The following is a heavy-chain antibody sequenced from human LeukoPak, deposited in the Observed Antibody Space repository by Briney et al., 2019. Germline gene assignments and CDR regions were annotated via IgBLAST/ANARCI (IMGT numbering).Heavy chain of an antibody. D-gene: IGHD1-1*01. CDR3: ARYNVDYDY. V-gene: IGHV1-69*13. Sequence: GASVKVSCKASGGTFRRFAMSWVRQAPGQGLEWMGGIIPIFGSANYAQKFQGRVTITADESTSTAYMELSNLRSEDTAVYYRARYNVDYDYWGQGTLVTVSS. J-gene: IGHJ4*02. CDR1: GGTFRRFA. CDR2: IIPIFGSA.